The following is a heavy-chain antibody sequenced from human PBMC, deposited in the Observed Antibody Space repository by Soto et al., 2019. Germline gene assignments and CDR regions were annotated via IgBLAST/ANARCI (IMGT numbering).Heavy chain of an antibody. D-gene: IGHD6-6*01. V-gene: IGHV4-30-4*01. J-gene: IGHJ3*02. CDR1: GGSISSGDYF. CDR3: AREGGQTSSSDAFDI. Sequence: QVHLQESGPGLVKPSETLSLTCTVSGGSISSGDYFWSWIRQPPGKGLEWIAYIYSNGSPYYNPSLKSRVTISLDTSKNQFALKLSSVTAADTAVYFCAREGGQTSSSDAFDIWGQGTMVTVSS. CDR2: IYSNGSP.